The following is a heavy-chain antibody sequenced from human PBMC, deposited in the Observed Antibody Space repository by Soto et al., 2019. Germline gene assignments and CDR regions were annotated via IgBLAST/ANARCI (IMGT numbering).Heavy chain of an antibody. CDR1: EFTFSNYA. Sequence: PGGSLRLSCAASEFTFSNYAMSWVRQAPGKGLEWVSAISYGGGTTYYADSVKGRFTISRDNSKNTLYLQMNSLRAEDTAVYYCAKGGYHIIAWYFQHWGQGTLVTVS. J-gene: IGHJ1*01. CDR2: ISYGGGTT. V-gene: IGHV3-23*01. CDR3: AKGGYHIIAWYFQH. D-gene: IGHD3-22*01.